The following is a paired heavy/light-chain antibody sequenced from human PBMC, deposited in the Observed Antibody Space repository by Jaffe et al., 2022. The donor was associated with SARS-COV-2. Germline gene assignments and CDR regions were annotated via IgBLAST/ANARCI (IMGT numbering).Heavy chain of an antibody. CDR2: IHHRGST. J-gene: IGHJ5*02. D-gene: IGHD1-26*01. CDR3: ARHSVGASVWFDP. Sequence: QLQLQESGPGLVKPSETLSLTCTVSGGSISSSGFFWGWIRQPPGKGLEWIGSIHHRGSTYYNPSFNSRLTLSADTSKNQISLQLTSVTAADTAVYYCARHSVGASVWFDPWGPGTLVAVSS. V-gene: IGHV4-39*01. CDR1: GGSISSSGFF.
Light chain of an antibody. CDR3: QQSHSSPYT. CDR1: QSINSF. J-gene: IGKJ2*01. Sequence: DIQMTQSPSSLSASVGDRVTITCRASQSINSFLNWYQQRPGKAPKLLIYAASSLQGGVPARFSGSGSGTDFTLTISSLQPADVATYYCQQSHSSPYTFGQGTKVEIK. V-gene: IGKV1-39*01. CDR2: AAS.